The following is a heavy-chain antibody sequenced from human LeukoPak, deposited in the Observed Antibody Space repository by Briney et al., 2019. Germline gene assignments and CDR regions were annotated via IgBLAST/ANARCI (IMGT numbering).Heavy chain of an antibody. CDR3: VTSTGQQFIPHDY. J-gene: IGHJ4*02. V-gene: IGHV3-53*05. CDR2: IYGADAA. CDR1: GFNVSSNY. Sequence: QTGGSLRLSCAASGFNVSSNYMTWIRQAPGKGLEWVSLIYGADAAYYAESVRGRFMISRDNLKNTLFLQMNSLRVEDTAVYHCVTSTGQQFIPHDYWGQGTHVTVSS. D-gene: IGHD6-13*01.